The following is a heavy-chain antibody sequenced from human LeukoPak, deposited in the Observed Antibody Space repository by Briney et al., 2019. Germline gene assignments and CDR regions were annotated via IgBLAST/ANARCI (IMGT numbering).Heavy chain of an antibody. CDR1: GYTFTGYY. J-gene: IGHJ3*02. CDR2: INPNSGGT. V-gene: IGHV1-2*02. Sequence: ASVKVSCKASGYTFTGYYMHWVRQAPGQGLEWMGWINPNSGGTNYAQKFQGRVTMTRDTSISTAYMELSRLRSDDTAVYYCARAAQYSGSWYVGAFDIWGQGTMVTVSS. CDR3: ARAAQYSGSWYVGAFDI. D-gene: IGHD6-13*01.